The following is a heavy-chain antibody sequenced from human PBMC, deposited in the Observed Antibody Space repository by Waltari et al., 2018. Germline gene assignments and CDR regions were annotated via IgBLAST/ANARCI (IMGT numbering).Heavy chain of an antibody. CDR2: INHSGST. D-gene: IGHD6-19*01. CDR3: ARGQWQPRFDP. J-gene: IGHJ5*02. V-gene: IGHV4-34*01. CDR1: GGSFSGYY. Sequence: QVQLQQWGAGLLKPSETLSLTCVVYGGSFSGYYWSWIRQPPGKGLEWIGEINHSGSTNYNASRKSRVTILGDTSKNQFSLKLSSVSAADTAVYYCARGQWQPRFDPWGQGTLVTVSS.